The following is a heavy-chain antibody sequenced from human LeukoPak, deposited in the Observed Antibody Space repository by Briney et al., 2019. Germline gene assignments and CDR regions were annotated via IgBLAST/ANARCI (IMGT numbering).Heavy chain of an antibody. V-gene: IGHV3-53*04. CDR1: GFTVSSNY. D-gene: IGHD6-13*01. CDR2: IYSGGST. CDR3: ARAKAAARRFWYYFDY. J-gene: IGHJ4*02. Sequence: SGGSLRLSCAASGFTVSSNYMSWVRQAPGKGLEWVSVIYSGGSTYYADSVKGRFTISRHNSKNTLYLQMNSLRAEDTAVYYCARAKAAARRFWYYFDYWGQGTLVTVSS.